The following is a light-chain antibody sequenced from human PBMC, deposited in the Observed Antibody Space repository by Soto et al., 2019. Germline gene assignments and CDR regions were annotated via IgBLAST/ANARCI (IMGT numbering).Light chain of an antibody. CDR1: HSVSSY. CDR3: QQREKWTWT. V-gene: IGKV3-11*01. Sequence: EIALTQSPATLSLSPGERATLSCRASHSVSSYLAWYQQKPGRAPRLLIYDKSKRDTGIPARFSGSGSGTDFTLTISSLEPEDFAVYYCQQREKWTWTFGGGTKVEIK. J-gene: IGKJ4*01. CDR2: DKS.